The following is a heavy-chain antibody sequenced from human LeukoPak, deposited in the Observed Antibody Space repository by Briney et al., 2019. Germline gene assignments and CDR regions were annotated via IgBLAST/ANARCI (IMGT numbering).Heavy chain of an antibody. CDR2: VSGSGGST. D-gene: IGHD5-18*01. V-gene: IGHV3-23*01. CDR1: AFTFRSYA. J-gene: IGHJ4*02. CDR3: AKGAASRGYTYVAN. Sequence: GGSLRLSCAASAFTFRSYAMIWVRQAPGKGLEWVSSVSGSGGSTYYADSVKGRFTISRDNSNNTLYLQMNSLRAEDTAVYYCAKGAASRGYTYVANWGQGTLVTVSS.